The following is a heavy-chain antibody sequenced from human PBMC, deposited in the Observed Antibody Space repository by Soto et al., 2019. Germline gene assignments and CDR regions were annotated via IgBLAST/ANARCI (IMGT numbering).Heavy chain of an antibody. CDR2: IWYDGSNK. Sequence: QVQLVESGGGVVQPGRSLRLSCAASGFTFSSYGMHWVRQAPGKGLEWGAVIWYDGSNKYYADSVKGRFTISRDNSKNTLYLQIKSLRAEDTAGYYCESLWFGELWRVDAFDIWCQGTMVIVSS. J-gene: IGHJ3*02. CDR1: GFTFSSYG. V-gene: IGHV3-33*01. D-gene: IGHD3-10*01. CDR3: ESLWFGELWRVDAFDI.